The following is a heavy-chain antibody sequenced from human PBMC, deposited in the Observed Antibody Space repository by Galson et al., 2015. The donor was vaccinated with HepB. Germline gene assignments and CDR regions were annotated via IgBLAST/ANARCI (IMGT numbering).Heavy chain of an antibody. Sequence: ETLSLTCTVSGGSISSSSYYWGWIRQPPGKGLEWIGSIYYSGSTYYNPSLKSRVTISVDTSKNQFSLKLSSVTAADTAVYYCARHRYYFDYWGQGTLVTVSS. J-gene: IGHJ4*02. CDR2: IYYSGST. V-gene: IGHV4-39*01. CDR1: GGSISSSSYY. CDR3: ARHRYYFDY.